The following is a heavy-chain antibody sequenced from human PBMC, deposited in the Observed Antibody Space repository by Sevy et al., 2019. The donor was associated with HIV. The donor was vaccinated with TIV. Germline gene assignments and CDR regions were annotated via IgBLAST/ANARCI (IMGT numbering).Heavy chain of an antibody. J-gene: IGHJ5*02. D-gene: IGHD1-1*01. V-gene: IGHV4-30-2*01. CDR1: GGSISSGGYS. CDR2: IYHSGST. Sequence: SETLSLTCAVSGGSISSGGYSWGWIRQPPGKGLEWIGYIYHSGSTYYNPSLKSRLTISVDRSKNQFSLNLSSVTAADTAVYYCARVATGTHHNNWFDPWGQRTLVTVSS. CDR3: ARVATGTHHNNWFDP.